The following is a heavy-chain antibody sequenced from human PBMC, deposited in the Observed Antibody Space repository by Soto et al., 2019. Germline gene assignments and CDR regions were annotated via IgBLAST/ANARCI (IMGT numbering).Heavy chain of an antibody. CDR3: SRSLAIDFDY. V-gene: IGHV3-49*04. CDR2: IRRIAYGGTT. Sequence: GSLRLSCSPSGFIFAAYPMSWVRLTPGKGLEWVGFIRRIAYGGTTDYAASVKGRFTISRDDSRKIVYLQMSRLKIEDTAVYYCSRSLAIDFDYWGQGTLVTVSS. CDR1: GFIFAAYP. J-gene: IGHJ4*02.